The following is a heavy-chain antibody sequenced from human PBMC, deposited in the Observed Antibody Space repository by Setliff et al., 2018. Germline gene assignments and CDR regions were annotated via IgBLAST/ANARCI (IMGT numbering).Heavy chain of an antibody. CDR3: ARYSSGWFYAMDF. D-gene: IGHD6-19*01. Sequence: GGSLRLSCVASTFTFSKYAVTWVRQAPGKGLEWVSSIHVSGGTTYYADSVKGRFTISRDNAKNSLYLQMNSLRAEDTAVYYCARYSSGWFYAMDFWGQGTTVTVSS. CDR2: IHVSGGTT. CDR1: TFTFSKYA. V-gene: IGHV3-23*01. J-gene: IGHJ6*02.